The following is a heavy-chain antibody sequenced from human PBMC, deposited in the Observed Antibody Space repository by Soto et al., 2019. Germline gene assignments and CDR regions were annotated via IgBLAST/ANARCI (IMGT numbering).Heavy chain of an antibody. J-gene: IGHJ4*02. Sequence: QVQLLESGGGVVQPGESLRLSCAASGFTFSTYAMYWARQAPGKGLEWVAVISYDGNNKYYADSVKGRFTISRDDSQNTLYLQMNSLRAEDTAVYYCARAAATKTTIYYFDNWGQGTLVTVSS. CDR2: ISYDGNNK. CDR3: ARAAATKTTIYYFDN. CDR1: GFTFSTYA. V-gene: IGHV3-30-3*01. D-gene: IGHD5-12*01.